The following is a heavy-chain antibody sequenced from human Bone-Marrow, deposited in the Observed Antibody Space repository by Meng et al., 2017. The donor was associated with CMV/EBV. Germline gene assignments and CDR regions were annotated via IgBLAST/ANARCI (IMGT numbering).Heavy chain of an antibody. CDR3: ARDPGAHYDFWSGYYSGYYYGMDV. D-gene: IGHD3-3*01. CDR1: GGSISSYY. CDR2: IYYSGST. J-gene: IGHJ6*02. V-gene: IGHV4-39*07. Sequence: SETLSLTCTVSGGSISSYYWSWIRQPPGKGLEWIGSIYYSGSTYYNPSLKSRVTISVDTSKNQFSLKLSSVTAADTAVYYCARDPGAHYDFWSGYYSGYYYGMDVWGQGTTVTVSS.